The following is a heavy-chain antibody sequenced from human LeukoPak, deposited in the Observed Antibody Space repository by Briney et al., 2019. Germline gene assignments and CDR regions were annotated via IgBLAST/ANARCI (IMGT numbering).Heavy chain of an antibody. CDR3: ARYTSSSAFDI. CDR2: IYYSGST. CDR1: GGSISSYY. D-gene: IGHD2-2*02. J-gene: IGHJ3*02. Sequence: PSETLSLTCTVSGGSISSYYWSWIRQPPGKGLEWIGYIYYSGSTNYNPSLKSRVTISVDTSKNQFSLKLSSVTAADTAVYYCARYTSSSAFDIWGQGTMVTVYS. V-gene: IGHV4-59*01.